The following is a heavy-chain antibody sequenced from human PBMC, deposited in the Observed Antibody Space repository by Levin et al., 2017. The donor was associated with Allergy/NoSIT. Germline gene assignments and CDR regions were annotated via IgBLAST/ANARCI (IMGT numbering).Heavy chain of an antibody. CDR2: ISYDGSNK. J-gene: IGHJ4*02. CDR1: GFTFSSYA. V-gene: IGHV3-30-3*01. CDR3: ARSARPYTYYFDY. D-gene: IGHD6-6*01. Sequence: PGGSLRLSCAASGFTFSSYAMHWVRQAPGKGLEWVAVISYDGSNKYYADSVKGRFTISRDNSKNTLYLQMNSLRAEDTAVYYCARSARPYTYYFDYWGQGTLVTVSS.